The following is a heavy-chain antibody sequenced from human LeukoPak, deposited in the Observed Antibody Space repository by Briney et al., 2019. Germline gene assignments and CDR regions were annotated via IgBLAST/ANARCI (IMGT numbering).Heavy chain of an antibody. J-gene: IGHJ6*03. D-gene: IGHD6-19*01. Sequence: PGGSLRLSCAASGFTFDDYAMHWVRQAPGKGLEWVSGISWDSGNIGYADSVKGRITISRDNAKNSLYLQMKSLRAEDTALYYCASLIAVAGTGGYYYYYMDVWGKGTTVTVSS. CDR3: ASLIAVAGTGGYYYYYMDV. V-gene: IGHV3-9*01. CDR1: GFTFDDYA. CDR2: ISWDSGNI.